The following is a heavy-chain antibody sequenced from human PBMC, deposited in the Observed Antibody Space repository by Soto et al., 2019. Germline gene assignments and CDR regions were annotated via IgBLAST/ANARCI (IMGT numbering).Heavy chain of an antibody. CDR2: ISYDGSNK. CDR3: AKEGGYNSPDY. J-gene: IGHJ4*02. Sequence: AVSLRLSCAASGFTFSSYGMHWVRQAPGKGLEWVAVISYDGSNKYYADSVKGRFTISRDNSKNTLYLQMNSLRAEDTAVYYCAKEGGYNSPDYWGQGTLVTVSS. V-gene: IGHV3-30*18. D-gene: IGHD5-12*01. CDR1: GFTFSSYG.